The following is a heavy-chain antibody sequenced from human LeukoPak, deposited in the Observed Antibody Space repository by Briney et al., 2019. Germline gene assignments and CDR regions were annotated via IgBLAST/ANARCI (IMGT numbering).Heavy chain of an antibody. CDR1: GYTFTSYD. CDR2: MNPNSGNT. Sequence: ASVKVSCKASGYTFTSYDINWVRQATGQGLEWVGWMNPNSGNTGYAQKFQGRVTMTRNTSISTAYMELSRLRSDDTAVYYCARDASRGYSYGLNWFDPWGQGTLVTVSS. J-gene: IGHJ5*02. V-gene: IGHV1-8*01. CDR3: ARDASRGYSYGLNWFDP. D-gene: IGHD5-18*01.